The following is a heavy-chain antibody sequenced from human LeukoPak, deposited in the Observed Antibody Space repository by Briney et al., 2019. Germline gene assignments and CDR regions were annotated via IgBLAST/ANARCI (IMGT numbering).Heavy chain of an antibody. CDR3: ARDVFTYDYALWFDP. J-gene: IGHJ5*02. D-gene: IGHD4-17*01. CDR2: ISGSGGIT. Sequence: GGSLRLSCAASGLTFSSYAMSWVRQAPGKGLEWVSAISGSGGITYYADSVKGRFTISRDNSKNTLYLQMNSLRAEDTAVYYCARDVFTYDYALWFDPWGQGTLVTVSS. V-gene: IGHV3-23*01. CDR1: GLTFSSYA.